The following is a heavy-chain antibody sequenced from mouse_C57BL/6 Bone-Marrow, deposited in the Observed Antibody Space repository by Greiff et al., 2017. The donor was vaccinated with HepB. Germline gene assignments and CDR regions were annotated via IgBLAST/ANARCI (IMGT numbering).Heavy chain of an antibody. J-gene: IGHJ4*01. D-gene: IGHD1-1*01. CDR3: ARKPLYGSPYAMDY. Sequence: VKLVESGPGLVQPSQSLSITCTVSGFSLTSYGVHWVRQSPGKGLEWLGVLWSGGSTDYSAAFISRLSISKDYSKSQVFFKMNSLQADDTAIYYCARKPLYGSPYAMDYWGQGASVTVSS. CDR2: LWSGGST. CDR1: GFSLTSYG. V-gene: IGHV2-2*01.